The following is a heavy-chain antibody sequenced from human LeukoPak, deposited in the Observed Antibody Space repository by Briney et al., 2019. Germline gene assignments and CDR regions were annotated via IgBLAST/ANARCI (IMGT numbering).Heavy chain of an antibody. D-gene: IGHD3-9*01. CDR1: GGSISSGGYY. CDR3: ARGVTGYYYYFDY. Sequence: KPSETLSLTCTVSGGSISSGGYYWSWIRQHPGKGLEWIGYIYYSGSTYYNPSLKSRVTISVDTSKNQFSLKLSSVTAAGTAVYYCARGVTGYYYYFDYWGQGTLVTVSS. J-gene: IGHJ4*02. V-gene: IGHV4-31*03. CDR2: IYYSGST.